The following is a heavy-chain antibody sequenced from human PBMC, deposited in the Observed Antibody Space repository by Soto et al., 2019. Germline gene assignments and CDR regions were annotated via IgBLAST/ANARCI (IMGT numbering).Heavy chain of an antibody. Sequence: QVHLVQSGSDVEKPGASVKVSCKASGYSFTSYGIGWVRQVTGQGPEWMGWISPYNGRTNYAQSVKGRVVMTTDISTNTVYLELRSLRSDDSAIYYCRRCRTDSYAMDVWGQGTTVTVSS. CDR3: RRCRTDSYAMDV. CDR2: ISPYNGRT. CDR1: GYSFTSYG. V-gene: IGHV1-18*01. D-gene: IGHD5-18*01. J-gene: IGHJ6*02.